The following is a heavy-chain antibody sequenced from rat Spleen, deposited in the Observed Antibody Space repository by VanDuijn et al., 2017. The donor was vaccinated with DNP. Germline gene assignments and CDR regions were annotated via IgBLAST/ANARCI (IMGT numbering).Heavy chain of an antibody. CDR2: ISTGGGNT. CDR1: GFTFSNYD. D-gene: IGHD1-11*01. Sequence: EVQLVESGGGPVQPGRSLKLSCTASGFTFSNYDMAWVRQAPTKGLEWVASISTGGGNTYYRDSVKGRFSLSRDNAKSTLYLQINNLRSEDTATYYCTRVNYGGYYYVMDAWGQGASVTVSS. J-gene: IGHJ4*01. CDR3: TRVNYGGYYYVMDA. V-gene: IGHV5-25*01.